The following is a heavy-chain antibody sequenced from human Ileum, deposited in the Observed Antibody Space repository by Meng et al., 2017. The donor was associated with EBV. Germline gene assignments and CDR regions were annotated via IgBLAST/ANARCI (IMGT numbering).Heavy chain of an antibody. CDR3: ARVGQWLPIDY. J-gene: IGHJ4*02. CDR2: IYHSGST. D-gene: IGHD6-19*01. Sequence: QMWLQEPGPGLVKPSGTLSLTCAASGGSISSSNWWSRVRQPPGKGLEWIGEIYHSGSTNYNPSLKSRVTMSVDKSKNQFSLNLSSVTAADTAVYYCARVGQWLPIDYWGQGTLVTVSS. CDR1: GGSISSSNW. V-gene: IGHV4-4*02.